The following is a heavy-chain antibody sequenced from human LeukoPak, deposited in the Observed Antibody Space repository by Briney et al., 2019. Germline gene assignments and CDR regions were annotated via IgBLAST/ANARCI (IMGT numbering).Heavy chain of an antibody. CDR3: ARLLPVGYRGYHYYMDV. D-gene: IGHD5-18*01. V-gene: IGHV4-34*01. Sequence: TSSETLSLTCAVYGGSFSGYYWSWIRQPPGKGLEWIGEINHSGSTNYNPSLKSRVTISVDTSKNQFSLKLSSVTAADTAVYYCARLLPVGYRGYHYYMDVWGKGTTVTVSS. CDR1: GGSFSGYY. CDR2: INHSGST. J-gene: IGHJ6*03.